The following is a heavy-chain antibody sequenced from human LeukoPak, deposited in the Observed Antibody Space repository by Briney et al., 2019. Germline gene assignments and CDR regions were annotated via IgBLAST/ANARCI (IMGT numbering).Heavy chain of an antibody. V-gene: IGHV1-18*01. Sequence: ASVKLSCKASGYTFFSSDITWVRQAPGQGLEWIGRISTSNGDTNYAAKLQGRVTMTTDTSTSTVYMELGSLTFDDTAVYFCARDPYHRLGPPLDLWGQGTLVTVSS. J-gene: IGHJ5*02. D-gene: IGHD1-14*01. CDR3: ARDPYHRLGPPLDL. CDR1: GYTFFSSD. CDR2: ISTSNGDT.